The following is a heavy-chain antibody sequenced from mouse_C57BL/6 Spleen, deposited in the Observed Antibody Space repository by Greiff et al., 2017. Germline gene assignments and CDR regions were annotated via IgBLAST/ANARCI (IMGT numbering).Heavy chain of an antibody. CDR1: GYAFSSYW. Sequence: VQLQESGAELVKPGASVKISCKASGYAFSSYWMNWVKQRPGKGLEWIGQIYPGDGDTNYNGKFKGKATLTADKSSSTAYMQLSSLTSEDSAVYFCAREEGSPAWFAYGGEGTLVTVSA. J-gene: IGHJ3*01. V-gene: IGHV1-80*01. CDR3: AREEGSPAWFAY. D-gene: IGHD1-1*02. CDR2: IYPGDGDT.